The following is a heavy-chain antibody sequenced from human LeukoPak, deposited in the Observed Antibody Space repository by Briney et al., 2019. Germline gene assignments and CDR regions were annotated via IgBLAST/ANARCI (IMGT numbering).Heavy chain of an antibody. CDR1: GFTFSSYW. CDR3: AKDSYSEGELPIGNY. CDR2: ISGSGGST. J-gene: IGHJ4*02. V-gene: IGHV3-23*01. Sequence: PGGSLRLSCAASGFTFSSYWMHWVRQAPGKGLEWVSAISGSGGSTYYADSVKGRFTISRDNSKNTLYLQMNSLRAEDTAVYYCAKDSYSEGELPIGNYWGQGTLVTVSS. D-gene: IGHD1-26*01.